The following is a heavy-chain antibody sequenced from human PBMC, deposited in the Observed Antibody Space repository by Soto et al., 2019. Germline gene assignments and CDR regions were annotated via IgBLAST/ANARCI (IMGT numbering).Heavy chain of an antibody. J-gene: IGHJ4*02. D-gene: IGHD6-25*01. CDR2: MNPYTGKA. CDR1: GYTFTTHD. V-gene: IGHV1-8*01. Sequence: QVQLVQSGAEVKKPGASVKVSCKASGYTFTTHDINWVRQAPGQGLEWMGWMNPYTGKAGYAQKFQGRVTMTRDNSISTAYMELSGLRSEDTAVYYCARRKERSGPNYFDYWGQGTLVTVSS. CDR3: ARRKERSGPNYFDY.